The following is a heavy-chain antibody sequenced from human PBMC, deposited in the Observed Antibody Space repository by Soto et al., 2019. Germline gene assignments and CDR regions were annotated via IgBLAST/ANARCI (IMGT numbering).Heavy chain of an antibody. Sequence: SVKVSCKASGGTFSSYAISWVRQAPGQGLEWMGGIIPIFGTANCAQKFQGRVTITADESTSTAYMELSSLRSEDTAVYYCATTASGSYGYYYYCMDVWGHGTTVTVSS. CDR3: ATTASGSYGYYYYCMDV. J-gene: IGHJ6*02. D-gene: IGHD1-26*01. V-gene: IGHV1-69*13. CDR2: IIPIFGTA. CDR1: GGTFSSYA.